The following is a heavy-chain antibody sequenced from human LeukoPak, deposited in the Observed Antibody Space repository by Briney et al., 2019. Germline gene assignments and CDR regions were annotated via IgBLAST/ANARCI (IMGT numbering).Heavy chain of an antibody. Sequence: SETLSLTCAVSGGSISSSYWWSWVRQPPGKGLEWIGEVYYSGSTYYNPSLKSRVTIYVDTSKNQFSLKLSSVTAADTAVYYCARGRRDGYNLEYFDKWGQGTLVTVSS. CDR3: ARGRRDGYNLEYFDK. CDR1: GGSISSSYW. V-gene: IGHV4-4*02. CDR2: VYYSGST. J-gene: IGHJ4*02. D-gene: IGHD5-24*01.